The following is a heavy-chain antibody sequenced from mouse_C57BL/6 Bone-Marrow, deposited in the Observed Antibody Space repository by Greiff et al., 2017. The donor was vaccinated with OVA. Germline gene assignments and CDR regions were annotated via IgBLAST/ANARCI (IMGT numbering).Heavy chain of an antibody. J-gene: IGHJ3*01. CDR1: GYAFSSSW. D-gene: IGHD1-1*01. CDR3: ARSRYYGSGTSWFAY. Sequence: QVQLQQSGPELVKPGASVKISCKASGYAFSSSWMNWVKQRPGKGLEWIGRIYPGDGDTNYNGKFKGKATLTADKSSSTAYMQLSSLTSEDSAVYFCARSRYYGSGTSWFAYWGQGTLVTVSA. V-gene: IGHV1-82*01. CDR2: IYPGDGDT.